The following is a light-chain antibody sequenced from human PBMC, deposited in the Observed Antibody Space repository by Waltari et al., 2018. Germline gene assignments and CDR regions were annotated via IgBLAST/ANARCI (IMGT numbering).Light chain of an antibody. J-gene: IGLJ1*01. V-gene: IGLV1-44*01. CDR1: SSNIGSNT. CDR3: GGWEDTLTGPYV. CDR2: NNN. Sequence: QPALTQPPSVSGTPGQTVTISCSGSSSNIGSNTVNWYQVLPGSAPRLVIHNNNQRPSDVPARFSGSKSGTSASLAISGLQSEDEADYYCGGWEDTLTGPYVFGSGTKVIVL.